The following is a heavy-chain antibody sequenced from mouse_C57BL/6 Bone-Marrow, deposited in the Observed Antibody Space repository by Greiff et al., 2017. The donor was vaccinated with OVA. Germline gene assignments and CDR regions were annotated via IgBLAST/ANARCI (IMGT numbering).Heavy chain of an antibody. CDR3: APIYYDSPV. CDR1: GFNIKNTY. J-gene: IGHJ1*03. V-gene: IGHV14-3*01. CDR2: IDSANGNT. Sequence: EVKLVESVAELVRPGASVKLSCTASGFNIKNTYMHWVKQRPEQGLEWIGRIDSANGNTKFAPKFQGKATITADTSSNTAYLQLSSLTSDDTAIYYCAPIYYDSPVWGTGTTVTVSS. D-gene: IGHD2-4*01.